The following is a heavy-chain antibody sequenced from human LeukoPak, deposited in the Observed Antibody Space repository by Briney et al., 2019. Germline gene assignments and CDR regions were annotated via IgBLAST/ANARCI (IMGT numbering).Heavy chain of an antibody. V-gene: IGHV1-8*02. CDR1: GYTFTGYY. D-gene: IGHD2-2*01. CDR3: AREVPAARKREGGFYFDY. J-gene: IGHJ4*02. CDR2: MNPNSGNT. Sequence: GASVKVSCKASGYTFTGYYMHWVRQAPGQGLEWMGWMNPNSGNTGYAQKFQGRVTMTRNTSISTAYMELSSLRSEDTAVYYCAREVPAARKREGGFYFDYWGQGTLVTVSS.